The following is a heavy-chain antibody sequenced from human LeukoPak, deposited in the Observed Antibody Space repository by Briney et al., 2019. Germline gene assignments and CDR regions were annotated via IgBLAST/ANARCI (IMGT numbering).Heavy chain of an antibody. V-gene: IGHV4-39*07. D-gene: IGHD6-6*01. CDR3: ARAGSSSVDY. Sequence: PSETLSLTFTVSGGSISSSSYYWGWIRQPPGKGLEWIGSIYYSGSTYYNPSLKSRVTISVDTSKNQFSLKLSSVTAADTAVYYCARAGSSSVDYWGQGTLVTVSS. J-gene: IGHJ4*02. CDR1: GGSISSSSYY. CDR2: IYYSGST.